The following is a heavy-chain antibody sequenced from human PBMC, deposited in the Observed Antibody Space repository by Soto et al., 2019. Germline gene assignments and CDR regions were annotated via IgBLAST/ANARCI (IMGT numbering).Heavy chain of an antibody. V-gene: IGHV4-30-4*01. J-gene: IGHJ4*02. CDR1: GGSISSGDYY. D-gene: IGHD1-26*01. Sequence: SETLSLTCTVSGGSISSGDYYWSWIRQPPGKGLEWIGYIYYSGSTYYNPSLKSRVTISVDTSKNQYSLKLSSVTAADTAVYYCAREGVGATAVGYFDYWGQGTLVTVSS. CDR3: AREGVGATAVGYFDY. CDR2: IYYSGST.